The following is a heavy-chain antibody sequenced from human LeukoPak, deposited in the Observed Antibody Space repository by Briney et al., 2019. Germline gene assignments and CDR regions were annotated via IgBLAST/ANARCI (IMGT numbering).Heavy chain of an antibody. V-gene: IGHV3-33*01. CDR3: ARARSLRYFDY. CDR2: IWYDGSDT. Sequence: PGRSLRLSCAASRFTFRNHGMHWVRQAPGKGLEWVAVIWYDGSDTYYTDSVKGRFTISRDNSKNTLYLQMNSLRVEDTAVYYCARARSLRYFDYWGQGTVVTVSS. J-gene: IGHJ4*02. CDR1: RFTFRNHG.